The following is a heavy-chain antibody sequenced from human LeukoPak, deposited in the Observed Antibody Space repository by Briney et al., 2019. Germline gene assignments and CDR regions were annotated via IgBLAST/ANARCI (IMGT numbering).Heavy chain of an antibody. V-gene: IGHV1-69*04. Sequence: SVKVSCKASGGTFSSYAISWVRQAPGQGLEWMGRIIPILGIANYAQRFQGRVTITADKSTSTAYMELSSLRSEDTAVYYCARGYYGSGSYALDYWGQGTLVTVSS. D-gene: IGHD3-10*01. J-gene: IGHJ4*02. CDR2: IIPILGIA. CDR1: GGTFSSYA. CDR3: ARGYYGSGSYALDY.